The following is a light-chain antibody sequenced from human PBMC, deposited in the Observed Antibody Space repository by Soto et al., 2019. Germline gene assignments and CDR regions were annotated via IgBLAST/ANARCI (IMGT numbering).Light chain of an antibody. CDR1: NNITNY. V-gene: IGKV1-39*01. CDR2: SVS. CDR3: QQSHSPPNS. Sequence: IQMTQSPPSLSASVGDRVTITCRASNNITNYLNWYHQKPGKAPKLLIYSVSPLQTGVPSRFSGSGSGTDFTLTISSLQPGDVATFYCQQSHSPPNSFGQGTKLEIK. J-gene: IGKJ2*03.